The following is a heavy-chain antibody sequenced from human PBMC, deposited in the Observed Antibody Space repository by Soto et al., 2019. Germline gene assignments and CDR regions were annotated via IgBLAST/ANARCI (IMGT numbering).Heavy chain of an antibody. CDR1: GDTFNKFA. CDR2: IIPFLRTP. CDR3: TRDREKQMFLSPLAN. V-gene: IGHV1-69*01. J-gene: IGHJ4*02. Sequence: QVQLVQSGAEVRRPGSSVTVSCKASGDTFNKFAFSWVRQAPGQGLEWLGGIIPFLRTPAYAQTLQGRVSITADESTNSVFLALPSLTPDDTAIYFCTRDREKQMFLSPLANWGQGTLITVSS. D-gene: IGHD3-3*01.